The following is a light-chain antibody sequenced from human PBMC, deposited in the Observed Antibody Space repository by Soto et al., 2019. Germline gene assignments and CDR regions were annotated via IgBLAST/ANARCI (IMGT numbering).Light chain of an antibody. CDR1: SSDVGYYNY. V-gene: IGLV2-14*01. Sequence: QSALTQPASVSGSPGQSITTSCTGTSSDVGYYNYVSWYQQHPGKAPKLMIYQVSNRPSGVSNRFSGSKSGNTASLTISGLQAEDEADYYCSSYTTSTTVVFGGGTQLTVL. J-gene: IGLJ2*01. CDR2: QVS. CDR3: SSYTTSTTVV.